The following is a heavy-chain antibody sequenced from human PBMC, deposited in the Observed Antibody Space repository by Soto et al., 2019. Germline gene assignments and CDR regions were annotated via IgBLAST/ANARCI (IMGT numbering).Heavy chain of an antibody. D-gene: IGHD1-1*01. CDR3: ARGRYGDY. J-gene: IGHJ4*02. CDR2: ISAHNGNT. V-gene: IGHV1-18*01. Sequence: QVHLVQSGAEVKKPEASVKVSCKGSGYTFTSYGITWVRQAPGQGLEWMGWISAHNGNTNYAQKLQGRVTVTRDTSTSTAYMELRSLRFDDTAVYYCARGRYGDYWGQGALVTVSS. CDR1: GYTFTSYG.